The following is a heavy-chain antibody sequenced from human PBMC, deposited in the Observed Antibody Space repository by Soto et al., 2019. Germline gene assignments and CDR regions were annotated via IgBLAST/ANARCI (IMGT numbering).Heavy chain of an antibody. J-gene: IGHJ4*02. Sequence: PGESLKISCKGSGYSFTSYWIGWVRQMPGKGLEWMGIIYPGDSDTRYSPSFQAQVTISADKSISTAYLQWSSLKASDTAMYYCARQDADDYGDFLAYFFAYSGQGTLVTVSS. V-gene: IGHV5-51*01. CDR1: GYSFTSYW. D-gene: IGHD4-17*01. CDR2: IYPGDSDT. CDR3: ARQDADDYGDFLAYFFAY.